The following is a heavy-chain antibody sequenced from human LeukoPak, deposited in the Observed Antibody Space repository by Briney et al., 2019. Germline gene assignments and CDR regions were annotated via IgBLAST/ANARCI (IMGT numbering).Heavy chain of an antibody. Sequence: SETLSLTCTVSGGSIRSYYWSWIRQPPGKGLKWIGYIYYSGSTNYNPSLKSRVTISVDTSKNQFSLKLSSVTAADTAVYYCARSSVRYDSSGYPHYWGQGTLVTVSS. D-gene: IGHD3-22*01. CDR2: IYYSGST. CDR1: GGSIRSYY. CDR3: ARSSVRYDSSGYPHY. J-gene: IGHJ4*02. V-gene: IGHV4-59*01.